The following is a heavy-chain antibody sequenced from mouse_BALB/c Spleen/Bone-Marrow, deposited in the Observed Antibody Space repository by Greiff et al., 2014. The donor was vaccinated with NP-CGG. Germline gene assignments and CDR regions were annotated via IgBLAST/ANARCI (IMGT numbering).Heavy chain of an antibody. J-gene: IGHJ1*01. CDR2: IHYSGST. CDR1: GYSITSACS. Sequence: EVQLQQSGPDLVKPSQSLSLTCTVTGYSITSACSCHWIRQFPGNKLEWMGYIHYSGSTNYNPSLKGRISITRDTSKNQFFLQLNSVTTEDTATYYCARRGATHYWYFDVWGAGTTVTVSS. D-gene: IGHD3-1*01. V-gene: IGHV3-1*02. CDR3: ARRGATHYWYFDV.